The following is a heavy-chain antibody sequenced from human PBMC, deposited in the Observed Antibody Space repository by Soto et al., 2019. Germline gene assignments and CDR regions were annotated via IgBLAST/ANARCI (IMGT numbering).Heavy chain of an antibody. J-gene: IGHJ6*02. CDR2: ISGSGGST. CDR3: AKEGEEGAPFHYYYGMDV. D-gene: IGHD1-26*01. V-gene: IGHV3-23*01. Sequence: GSLRLSCAASGFTFSSYAMSWVRQAPGKGLEWVSAISGSGGSTYYADSVKGRFTISRDNSKNTLYLQMNSLRAEDTAVYYCAKEGEEGAPFHYYYGMDVWGQGTTVTVSS. CDR1: GFTFSSYA.